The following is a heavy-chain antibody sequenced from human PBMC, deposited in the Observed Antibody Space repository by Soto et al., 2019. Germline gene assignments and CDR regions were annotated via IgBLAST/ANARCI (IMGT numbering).Heavy chain of an antibody. Sequence: PSETLSLTCTVSGGSISSGGYYWSWIRQHPGKGLEWIGYIFYSGTTYYNPSLKSRVTISVDTSKNQFSLKLSSVTAADTAVYYCASQMYRSNAYFDSWGQGALVTVSS. CDR3: ASQMYRSNAYFDS. CDR2: IFYSGTT. D-gene: IGHD2-2*01. CDR1: GGSISSGGYY. J-gene: IGHJ4*02. V-gene: IGHV4-31*03.